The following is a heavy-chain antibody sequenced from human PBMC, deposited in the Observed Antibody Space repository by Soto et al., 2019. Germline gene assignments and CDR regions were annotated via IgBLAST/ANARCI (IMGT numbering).Heavy chain of an antibody. D-gene: IGHD3-3*01. Sequence: GGSLRLSCAASGFIFSTYSMNWVRQAPGKGLEWVSYISTSTSTIYYADSVKGRFTISRDNAKNSLYQQMNSLRDEDTAVYFWARDGRARSAYSSDYYYSSGTDVWGQGTTVTVSS. V-gene: IGHV3-48*02. J-gene: IGHJ6*02. CDR1: GFIFSTYS. CDR2: ISTSTSTI. CDR3: ARDGRARSAYSSDYYYSSGTDV.